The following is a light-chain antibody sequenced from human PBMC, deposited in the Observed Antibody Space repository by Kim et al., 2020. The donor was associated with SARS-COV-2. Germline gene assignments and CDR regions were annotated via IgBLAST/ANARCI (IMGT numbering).Light chain of an antibody. CDR1: SLRSYY. CDR2: GKN. Sequence: SSELTQDPAVSVALGQTVRITCQGDSLRSYYASWYQQKPGQAPVLVIYGKNNRPSGIPDRFSGSSSGNTAPLTITGAQAENEADYYCNSRDSSGNHLRVFGGGTKLTVL. CDR3: NSRDSSGNHLRV. V-gene: IGLV3-19*01. J-gene: IGLJ3*02.